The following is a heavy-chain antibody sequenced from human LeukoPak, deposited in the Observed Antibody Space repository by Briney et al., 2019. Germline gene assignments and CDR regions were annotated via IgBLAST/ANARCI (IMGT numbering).Heavy chain of an antibody. J-gene: IGHJ4*02. V-gene: IGHV1-2*02. CDR1: GYTFTGYY. CDR3: ARGDVAAAGTPVDY. Sequence: GASVKVSCKASGYTFTGYYMHWVRQAPGQGLEWMGWINPNSGGTNYAQKFQGRVTMTRDTSISTAYMELSRLRSDDTAVYYCARGDVAAAGTPVDYWGQGTLVTVSS. CDR2: INPNSGGT. D-gene: IGHD6-13*01.